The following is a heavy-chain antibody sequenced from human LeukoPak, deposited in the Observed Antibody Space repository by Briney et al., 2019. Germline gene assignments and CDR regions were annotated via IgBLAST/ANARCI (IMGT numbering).Heavy chain of an antibody. CDR2: IYSGGNT. CDR3: ARRSNWDHHFDS. Sequence: PGGSLRLSCTVSGFTVSSNSWSWVRQAPGKGLEWVSLIYSGGNTHYSDSVKGRFTISRDNAKNSLYLQMNSLETEDMGLYYFARRSNWDHHFDSWGQGTLVTVSS. CDR1: GFTVSSNS. J-gene: IGHJ4*02. V-gene: IGHV3-53*05. D-gene: IGHD4-11*01.